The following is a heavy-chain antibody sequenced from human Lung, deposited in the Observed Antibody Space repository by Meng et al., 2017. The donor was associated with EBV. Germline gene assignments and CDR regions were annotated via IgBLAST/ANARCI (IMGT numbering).Heavy chain of an antibody. CDR1: GGTFSSYG. CDR2: IIPIFGTT. V-gene: IGHV1-69*01. CDR3: AIDYGDSRFDP. J-gene: IGHJ5*02. D-gene: IGHD4-17*01. Sequence: QLQLVQSGAEVKRPGSSVKVSCNPSGGTFSSYGIHWVRQAPGQGLEWMAGIIPIFGTTTYAQKFQGRVSLRADGSTTTAYLDLSGLKPDDTAVYYCAIDYGDSRFDPWGQGTLVTVSS.